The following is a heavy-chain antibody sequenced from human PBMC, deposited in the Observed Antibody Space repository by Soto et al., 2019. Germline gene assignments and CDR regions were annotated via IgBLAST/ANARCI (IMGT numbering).Heavy chain of an antibody. J-gene: IGHJ4*02. CDR1: GFTFSSYG. CDR3: ARASQLTTVTTFDF. D-gene: IGHD4-4*01. Sequence: PGGSLRLSCAASGFTFSSYGMHWVRQAPGKGLEWVAVIWYDGSNKYYADSVKGRFTISRDNSKNTLYLQMNSLRAEDTAVYYCARASQLTTVTTFDFWGQGALVTVSS. V-gene: IGHV3-33*01. CDR2: IWYDGSNK.